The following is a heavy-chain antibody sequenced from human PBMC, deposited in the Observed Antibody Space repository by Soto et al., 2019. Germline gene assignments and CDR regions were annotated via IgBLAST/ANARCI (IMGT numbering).Heavy chain of an antibody. D-gene: IGHD2-21*01. Sequence: GGSLRLSCAASGFTFSSYDMHWFRQATGKGLEWVSAIGTAGDTYYPGSVKGRFTISRENAKNSLYLQMNSLRAGDTAVYYCARGSGGAYADYWGQGTLVTVSS. CDR1: GFTFSSYD. J-gene: IGHJ4*02. CDR3: ARGSGGAYADY. V-gene: IGHV3-13*01. CDR2: IGTAGDT.